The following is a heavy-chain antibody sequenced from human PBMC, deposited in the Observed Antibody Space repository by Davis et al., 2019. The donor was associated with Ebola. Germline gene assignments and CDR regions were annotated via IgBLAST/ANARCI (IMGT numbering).Heavy chain of an antibody. CDR1: GGSISIYY. V-gene: IGHV4-59*01. CDR3: ARVEGGSMTLDY. D-gene: IGHD1-1*01. J-gene: IGHJ4*02. Sequence: PSETLSLTCTVSGGSISIYYWSWIRQPPGKGLEWIGYIYYSGSTNYNPSLKSRVTISVDTSKNQFSLKLSSVTAADTAVYYCARVEGGSMTLDYWGQGTLVTVSS. CDR2: IYYSGST.